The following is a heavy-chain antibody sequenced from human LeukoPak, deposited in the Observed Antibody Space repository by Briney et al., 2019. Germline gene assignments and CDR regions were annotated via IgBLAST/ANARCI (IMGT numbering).Heavy chain of an antibody. J-gene: IGHJ4*02. CDR2: TYNSGST. Sequence: SQTLSLTCTVSGGSISSGDSYWSWIRQRPGQGLEWIGYTYNSGSTSYNPSLKSRVTISQDTSKNQFSLQLNSVTPEDTAVYYCARDSSGWQIDYWGQGTLVTVSS. CDR3: ARDSSGWQIDY. CDR1: GGSISSGDSY. V-gene: IGHV4-30-4*01. D-gene: IGHD6-19*01.